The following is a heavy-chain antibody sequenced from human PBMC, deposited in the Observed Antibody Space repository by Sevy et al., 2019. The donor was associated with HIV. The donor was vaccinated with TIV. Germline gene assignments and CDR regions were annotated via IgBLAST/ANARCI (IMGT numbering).Heavy chain of an antibody. CDR2: IRISGGNT. CDR1: GFTFSNYA. V-gene: IGHV3-23*01. CDR3: AKEWTQLSDWYGELDY. D-gene: IGHD6-19*01. J-gene: IGHJ4*02. Sequence: GGSRLSCAASGFTFSNYAMSWVRQAPGKGLEWVSSIRISGGNTYYADSVKGRFTISRDNSKNTLYLQMNSLRAEDTAVYYCAKEWTQLSDWYGELDYWGQGSLVTVSS.